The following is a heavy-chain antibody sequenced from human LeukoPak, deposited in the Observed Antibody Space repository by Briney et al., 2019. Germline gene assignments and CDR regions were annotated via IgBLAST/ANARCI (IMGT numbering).Heavy chain of an antibody. CDR2: FDPEDGET. D-gene: IGHD1-26*01. V-gene: IGHV1-24*01. CDR3: ATPGSIVGANWFDP. J-gene: IGHJ5*02. CDR1: GYTLTELS. Sequence: ASVKVSCKVSGYTLTELSMHWVRQAPGKGLEWRGGFDPEDGETIYAQKFQGRGTMTEDTSTDTAYMELSSLRSEDTAVYYCATPGSIVGANWFDPWGQGTLVTVSS.